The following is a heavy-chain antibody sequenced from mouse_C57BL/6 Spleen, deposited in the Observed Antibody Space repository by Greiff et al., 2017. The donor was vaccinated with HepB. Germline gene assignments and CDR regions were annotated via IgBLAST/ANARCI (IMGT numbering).Heavy chain of an antibody. Sequence: QVQLQQPGAELVKPGASVKLSCKASGYTFTSYGLHWVKQRPGQGLEWIGMIHPNSGSTNYNEKFKSKATLTVDKSSSTAYMQLSSLTSEDSAVYYCARVYYDYDRFAYWGQGTLVTVSA. CDR1: GYTFTSYG. CDR3: ARVYYDYDRFAY. V-gene: IGHV1-64*01. CDR2: IHPNSGST. J-gene: IGHJ3*01. D-gene: IGHD2-4*01.